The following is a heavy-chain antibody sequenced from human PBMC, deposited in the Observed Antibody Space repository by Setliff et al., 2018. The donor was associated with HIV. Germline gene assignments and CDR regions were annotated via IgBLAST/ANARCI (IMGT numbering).Heavy chain of an antibody. D-gene: IGHD4-17*01. J-gene: IGHJ2*01. CDR2: INPSSGDT. CDR3: ANSVTDASYWYFIH. Sequence: ASVKVSCKASGYSFTNYYIHWVRQAPGQGLEWMGVINPSSGDTLYAQKFQGRVTFSRDTSASTAYMELSSLRSEDTAVYYCANSVTDASYWYFIHWGRGSPVTVSS. CDR1: GYSFTNYY. V-gene: IGHV1-46*01.